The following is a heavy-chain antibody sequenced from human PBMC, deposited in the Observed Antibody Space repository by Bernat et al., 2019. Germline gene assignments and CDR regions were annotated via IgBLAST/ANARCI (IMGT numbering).Heavy chain of an antibody. CDR3: ARDFPGIAVAGTLCY. J-gene: IGHJ4*02. V-gene: IGHV3-30-3*01. CDR2: ISYDGSNK. CDR1: GFTFSSYA. D-gene: IGHD6-19*01. Sequence: QVQLVESGGGVVQPGRSLRLSCAASGFTFSSYAMHWVRQAPGKGLEWVAVISYDGSNKYYADSVKGRFTISRDNSKNTLYLQMNSLRAEDMAVYYCARDFPGIAVAGTLCYWGQGTLVTVSS.